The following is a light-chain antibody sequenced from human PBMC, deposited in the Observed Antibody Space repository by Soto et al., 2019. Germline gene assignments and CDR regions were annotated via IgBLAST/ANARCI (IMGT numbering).Light chain of an antibody. CDR2: EVG. CDR3: SLYTSSSTYV. J-gene: IGLJ1*01. Sequence: QSVLTQPPSVSGSPGQSVTISCTGTSSDVGSYNGVSWYQQPPGTAPKLMIYEVGNRPSGVPDRFSGSKSGNTASLTISGLQAEDEADYYCSLYTSSSTYVFGTGTKATVL. V-gene: IGLV2-18*01. CDR1: SSDVGSYNG.